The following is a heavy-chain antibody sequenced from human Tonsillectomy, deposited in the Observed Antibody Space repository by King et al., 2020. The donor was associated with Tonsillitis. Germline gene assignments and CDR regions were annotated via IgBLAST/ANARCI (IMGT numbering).Heavy chain of an antibody. Sequence: VQLVESGGGVVQPGRSLRLSCAASGFTFSSYGMHCVRQAPGKGLEWVAVISYDGSNKYYADSVKGRFHISRDNSKNTLYLQMNSLRAEDTAVYYCAKSVTYSSGWYYYGMDVWGQGTTVTVSS. D-gene: IGHD6-19*01. CDR2: ISYDGSNK. J-gene: IGHJ6*02. CDR1: GFTFSSYG. V-gene: IGHV3-30*18. CDR3: AKSVTYSSGWYYYGMDV.